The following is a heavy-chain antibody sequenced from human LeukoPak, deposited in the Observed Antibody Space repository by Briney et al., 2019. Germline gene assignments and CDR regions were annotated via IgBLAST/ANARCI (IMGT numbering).Heavy chain of an antibody. CDR1: GYTFTSYG. CDR3: ARVTSGYAPYYFDY. Sequence: ASVKVSCKASGYTFTSYGISWVRQAPGQGLEWMGWISAYNGNTNYAQKLQGRVTMTTDTSTSTAYMELRSLRSDDTAVYYCARVTSGYAPYYFDYWGQGTLVTVSS. J-gene: IGHJ4*02. D-gene: IGHD2-2*01. V-gene: IGHV1-18*01. CDR2: ISAYNGNT.